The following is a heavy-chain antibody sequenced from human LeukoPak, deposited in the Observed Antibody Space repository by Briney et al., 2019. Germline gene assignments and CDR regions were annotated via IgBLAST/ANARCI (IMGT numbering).Heavy chain of an antibody. CDR3: AVKLRLLEWGYNQRFDY. V-gene: IGHV1-2*02. J-gene: IGHJ4*02. Sequence: ASVKVSCKASGYTFTGYYMHWVRQAPGQGLEWMGWINPNSGGTNYAQKFQGRVTMTRDTSISTAYMELSRLRSDDTAVYYCAVKLRLLEWGYNQRFDYWGQGTLVTVSS. CDR1: GYTFTGYY. CDR2: INPNSGGT. D-gene: IGHD3-3*01.